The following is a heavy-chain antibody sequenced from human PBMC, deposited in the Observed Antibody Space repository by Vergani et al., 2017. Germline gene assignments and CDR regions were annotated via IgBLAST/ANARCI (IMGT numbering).Heavy chain of an antibody. J-gene: IGHJ4*02. V-gene: IGHV3-53*01. D-gene: IGHD5-18*01. CDR1: GFTVSSNY. CDR3: ASVITGYSYGAPTFDD. CDR2: IYSGGST. Sequence: EVQLVESGGGLIQPGGSLRLSCAASGFTVSSNYMSWVRQAPGKGLEWVSVIYSGGSTYYADSVKGRFTISRDNSKNTLYLQMNSLRAEDTAVYYCASVITGYSYGAPTFDDWGQGTLVTVSS.